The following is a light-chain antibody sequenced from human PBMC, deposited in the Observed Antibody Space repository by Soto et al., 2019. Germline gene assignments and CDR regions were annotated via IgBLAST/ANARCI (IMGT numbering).Light chain of an antibody. V-gene: IGKV1-5*01. J-gene: IGKJ1*01. CDR1: QSISSW. Sequence: DIPMTQSPSTLSASVGDRVTITCRASQSISSWLAWYQQKPGKAPKLLIYDASSLESGVPSRFSRRGSGTQFTLTISSLQPDDFATYYCQQYNSYPTSTFGQATKVEIK. CDR3: QQYNSYPTST. CDR2: DAS.